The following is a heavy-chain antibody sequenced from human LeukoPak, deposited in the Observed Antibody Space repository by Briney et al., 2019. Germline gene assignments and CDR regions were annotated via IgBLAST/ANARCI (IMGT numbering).Heavy chain of an antibody. J-gene: IGHJ4*02. D-gene: IGHD2-21*01. V-gene: IGHV4-61*03. CDR1: GDSVSSDIYL. Sequence: SETLCLTCIGSGDSVSSDIYLWSWVRQAPGKELEWIGHNGNANCNPSLQSRVTISIDTSKNHFTLSLNSVTAADTAVYYCATYYVGVGGRGHWGPGTLVTVSS. CDR3: ATYYVGVGGRGH. CDR2: NGNA.